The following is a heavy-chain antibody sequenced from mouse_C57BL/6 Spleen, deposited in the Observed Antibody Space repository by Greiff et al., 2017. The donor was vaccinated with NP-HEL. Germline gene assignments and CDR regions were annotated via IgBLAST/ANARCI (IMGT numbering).Heavy chain of an antibody. J-gene: IGHJ3*01. CDR1: GYTFTDYY. CDR3: ARPWEAWFAY. CDR2: INPNNGGT. D-gene: IGHD4-1*01. V-gene: IGHV1-26*01. Sequence: EVQLQQSGPELVKPGASVKISCKASGYTFTDYYMNWVKQSHGKSLEWIGDINPNNGGTSYNQKFKGKATLTVDKSSSTAYMELRSLTSEDSAVYYCARPWEAWFAYWGQGTLVTVSA.